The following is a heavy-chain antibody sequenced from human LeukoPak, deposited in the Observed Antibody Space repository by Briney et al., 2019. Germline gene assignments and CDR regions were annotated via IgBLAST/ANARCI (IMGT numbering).Heavy chain of an antibody. CDR2: IYPGDSNT. Sequence: GESLKISCKGSGYSFTSYWIGWVRQMPGKGLEWMGIIYPGDSNTRYSPSFQGQVTISADKSISTAYLQWSSLKASDTATYYCARHMTSGGIQLWMGGLADYWGQGTLVTVSS. J-gene: IGHJ4*02. CDR1: GYSFTSYW. D-gene: IGHD5-18*01. V-gene: IGHV5-51*01. CDR3: ARHMTSGGIQLWMGGLADY.